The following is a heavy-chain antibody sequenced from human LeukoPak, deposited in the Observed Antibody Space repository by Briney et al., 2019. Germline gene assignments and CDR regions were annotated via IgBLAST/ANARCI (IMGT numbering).Heavy chain of an antibody. V-gene: IGHV4-59*01. D-gene: IGHD6-13*01. CDR3: ARVRIAAAGTGLYFDY. CDR2: IYYSGST. Sequence: SETLSLTCTVSGGSISSYYWSWIRQPPGKGLEWIGYIYYSGSTDYNPSLKSRVTISVDTSKNQFSLKLSSVTAADTAVYYCARVRIAAAGTGLYFDYWGQGTLVTVSS. J-gene: IGHJ4*02. CDR1: GGSISSYY.